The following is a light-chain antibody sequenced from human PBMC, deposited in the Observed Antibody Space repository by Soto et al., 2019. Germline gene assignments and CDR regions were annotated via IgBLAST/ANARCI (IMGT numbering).Light chain of an antibody. V-gene: IGKV1-6*01. J-gene: IGKJ1*01. CDR1: QDIRND. CDR2: AAS. CDR3: LQDYNFPRT. Sequence: AIQMTQSPSSLSASVGDRVTITCRASQDIRNDLGWYQQKPGEAPKLLIFAASSLQRGVPPRFSGSGSGTDFTLTISSLQPEDFATYYCLQDYNFPRTFGQGTKVEIK.